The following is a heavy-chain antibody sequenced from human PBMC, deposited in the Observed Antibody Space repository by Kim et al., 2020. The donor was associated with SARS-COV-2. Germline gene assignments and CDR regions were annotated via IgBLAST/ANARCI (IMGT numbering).Heavy chain of an antibody. CDR1: GFTFSSYA. J-gene: IGHJ4*01. V-gene: IGHV3-30*04. D-gene: IGHD3-9*01. CDR3: ARETGDILTGYYHGFDY. Sequence: GGSLRLSCAASGFTFSSYAMHWVRQAPGKGLEWVAVISYDGSNKYYADSVKGRFTISRDNSKNTLYLQMNSLRAEDTAVYYCARETGDILTGYYHGFDY. CDR2: ISYDGSNK.